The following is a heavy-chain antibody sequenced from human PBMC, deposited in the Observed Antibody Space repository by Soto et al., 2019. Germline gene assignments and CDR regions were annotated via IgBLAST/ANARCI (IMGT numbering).Heavy chain of an antibody. CDR1: GKPFTSFW. J-gene: IGHJ3*02. CDR2: IYPGDSDT. CDR3: AKQDDRGALEI. D-gene: IGHD3-22*01. Sequence: GESLKISCKISGKPFTSFWVVWVRQMPGRGLEWMGNIYPGDSDTRYTPPFQDQVTISADRSTNTAYLQWHSLQASDTALYYCAKQDDRGALEIWGQGTKVTVSS. V-gene: IGHV5-51*01.